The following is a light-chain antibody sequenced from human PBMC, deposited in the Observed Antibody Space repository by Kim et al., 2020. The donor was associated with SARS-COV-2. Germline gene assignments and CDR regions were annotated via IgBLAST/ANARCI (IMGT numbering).Light chain of an antibody. CDR2: EGS. Sequence: QSALTQPASVSGSPGQSITISCTGTSSDVGSYSLVSWYQQLPGKAPKLMIYEGSKRPSGVSPRFSGSKSGNTASLTISGLQAEDEADYYCCSHAGGGTMIFGGGTKLTVL. V-gene: IGLV2-23*01. CDR1: SSDVGSYSL. CDR3: CSHAGGGTMI. J-gene: IGLJ2*01.